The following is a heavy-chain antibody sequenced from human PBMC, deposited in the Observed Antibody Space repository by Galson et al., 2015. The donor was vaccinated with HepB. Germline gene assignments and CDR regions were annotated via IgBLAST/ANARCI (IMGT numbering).Heavy chain of an antibody. V-gene: IGHV1-69*02. CDR2: IIPILGIA. D-gene: IGHD3-10*01. J-gene: IGHJ5*02. CDR3: ARAYGFGELLGRNWFDP. Sequence: SVKVSCEASGGTFSSYTISWVRQAPGQGLEWVGRIIPILGIANHAQKFQARVTITADNSTSTAYMARSSLRSEDTAVYYCARAYGFGELLGRNWFDPWGQGTLVTVSS. CDR1: GGTFSSYT.